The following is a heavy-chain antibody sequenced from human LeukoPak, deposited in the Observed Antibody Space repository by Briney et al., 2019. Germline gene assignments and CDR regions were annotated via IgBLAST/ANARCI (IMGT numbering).Heavy chain of an antibody. D-gene: IGHD6-19*01. Sequence: GGSLRLSCAASGFTFSSYAMSWVRQAPGKGLEWVSAISGSGGSTYYADSVKGRFTISRDNSKNTLYLQMNSLRAEDTAVYYCAKYKQWLVGPTYFDYWGQGTLVTVSS. CDR1: GFTFSSYA. V-gene: IGHV3-23*01. CDR2: ISGSGGST. J-gene: IGHJ4*02. CDR3: AKYKQWLVGPTYFDY.